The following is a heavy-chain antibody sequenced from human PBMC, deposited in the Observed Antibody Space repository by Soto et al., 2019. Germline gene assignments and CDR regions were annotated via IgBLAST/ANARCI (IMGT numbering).Heavy chain of an antibody. Sequence: QVQLAQSGAEVRKPGSSVKVSCGASGGSFSDFAFSWVRQAPGQGLEWMGGIIPMFAASKYAQRFQDRVTITADESTNTVYLALSSLTHDDTATYYCARGGIVAVPAALSSYHDYTNYRFDSWGQGTLVTVSS. V-gene: IGHV1-69*01. CDR2: IIPMFAAS. CDR1: GGSFSDFA. D-gene: IGHD2-15*01. J-gene: IGHJ4*02. CDR3: ARGGIVAVPAALSSYHDYTNYRFDS.